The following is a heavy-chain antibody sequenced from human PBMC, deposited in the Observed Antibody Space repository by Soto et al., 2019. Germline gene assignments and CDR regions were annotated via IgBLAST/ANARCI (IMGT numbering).Heavy chain of an antibody. Sequence: QVQLVESGGAVVQPGRSLRLSCAASGFTFSSYGMYWVRQPPGKGLEWVAAISYDGSNTYHADSVKGRFTISRDNARNTLYLQMNSLRAEDTAVYYCARAGRGVVEPAATPAYYYYYGMDVWGQGTTVTVSS. CDR2: ISYDGSNT. D-gene: IGHD2-2*01. CDR3: ARAGRGVVEPAATPAYYYYYGMDV. V-gene: IGHV3-30*03. J-gene: IGHJ6*02. CDR1: GFTFSSYG.